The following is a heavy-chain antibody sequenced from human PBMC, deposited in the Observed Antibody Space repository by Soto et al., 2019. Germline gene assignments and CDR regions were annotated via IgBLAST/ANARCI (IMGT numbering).Heavy chain of an antibody. D-gene: IGHD1-1*01. Sequence: PGGSLRLSCSASGFTFSNFAMHWVRQAPGKGLEWVAVISFDGNTDHHADSVKGRFSISRDNSKNTLYLQMNSLKDEDTAVYYCARVFVERSMNDGMDAWGQGTTVTVSS. CDR1: GFTFSNFA. CDR3: ARVFVERSMNDGMDA. V-gene: IGHV3-30-3*01. CDR2: ISFDGNTD. J-gene: IGHJ6*02.